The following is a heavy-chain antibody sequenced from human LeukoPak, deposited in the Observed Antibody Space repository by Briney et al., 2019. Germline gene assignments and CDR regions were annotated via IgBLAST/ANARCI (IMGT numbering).Heavy chain of an antibody. J-gene: IGHJ4*02. CDR1: GFTFSNYW. CDR2: IKQDGSET. Sequence: VGSLRLSCAASGFTFSNYWMSWVRQAPGKGLEYVANIKQDGSETYYVDSVKGRFTISRDNAKSSLYLQMNSLRVEDTAVYYCARDQGIMFFDNWGQGTLVTVSS. V-gene: IGHV3-7*01. D-gene: IGHD2-21*01. CDR3: ARDQGIMFFDN.